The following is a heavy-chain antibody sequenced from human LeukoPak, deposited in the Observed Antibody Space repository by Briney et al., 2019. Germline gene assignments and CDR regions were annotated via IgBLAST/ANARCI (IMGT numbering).Heavy chain of an antibody. CDR3: ARSYSGSFLY. V-gene: IGHV4-38-2*01. CDR1: GFTFSDHY. D-gene: IGHD1-26*01. Sequence: PGGSLRLSCAASGFTFSDHYMDWVRQPPGKGLEFIGSVYHGGNTYYKASLKSRVTISLDTSKNQFSLRLSSVTAADTAVYYCARSYSGSFLYWGQGSLVTVSS. J-gene: IGHJ1*01. CDR2: VYHGGNT.